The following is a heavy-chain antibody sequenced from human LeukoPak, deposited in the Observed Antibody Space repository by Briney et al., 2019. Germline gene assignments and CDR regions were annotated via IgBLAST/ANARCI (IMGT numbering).Heavy chain of an antibody. Sequence: PGGSLRLSCAASGFTFSSYSVNWVRQAPGKGLEWVSSITSSGSYIYYADSVKGRFTISRDNAKNSLYLQMNSLRAEDTAVYYCARHVVAVGFDYWGQGTLVTVSS. CDR2: ITSSGSYI. CDR1: GFTFSSYS. D-gene: IGHD3-22*01. CDR3: ARHVVAVGFDY. J-gene: IGHJ4*02. V-gene: IGHV3-21*01.